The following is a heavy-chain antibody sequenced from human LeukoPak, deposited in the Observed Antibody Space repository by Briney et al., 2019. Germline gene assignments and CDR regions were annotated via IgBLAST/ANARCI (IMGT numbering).Heavy chain of an antibody. CDR1: GFTFSSYA. CDR2: ISYDGSNK. CDR3: ARSLMVRGVITPKYGMDV. D-gene: IGHD3-10*01. J-gene: IGHJ6*02. V-gene: IGHV3-30-3*01. Sequence: GGPLRLSCAASGFTFSSYAMHWVRQAPGKGLEWVAVISYDGSNKYYADSVKGRFTISRDNSKNTLYLQMNSLRAEDTAVYYCARSLMVRGVITPKYGMDVWGQGTTVTVSS.